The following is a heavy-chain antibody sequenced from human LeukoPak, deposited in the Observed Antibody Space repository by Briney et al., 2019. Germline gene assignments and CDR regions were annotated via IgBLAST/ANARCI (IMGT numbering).Heavy chain of an antibody. CDR1: GFTFSSYS. J-gene: IGHJ4*02. CDR3: ARDITVRMVRFDY. D-gene: IGHD1-20*01. CDR2: ISSSSSYI. Sequence: GGSLRLSCAASGFTFSSYSMNWVRQAAGKGLWWVSSISSSSSYIYYADSVKGRFTISRDNAKNSLYLQMNSLRAEDTAVYYCARDITVRMVRFDYWGQGTLVTVSS. V-gene: IGHV3-21*01.